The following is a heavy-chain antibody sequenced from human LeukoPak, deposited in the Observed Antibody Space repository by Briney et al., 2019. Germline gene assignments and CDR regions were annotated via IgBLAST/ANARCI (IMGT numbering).Heavy chain of an antibody. D-gene: IGHD6-19*01. V-gene: IGHV3-23*01. CDR1: GFTFSSYA. Sequence: GRSLRLSCAASGFTFSSYAMSWVRQAPGKGLEWVSAISGSGGSTYYADSVKGRFTISRDNSKNTLYLQMNSLRAEDTAVYYCAKALTSGWYLDAFNIWGQGTMVTVSS. CDR3: AKALTSGWYLDAFNI. J-gene: IGHJ3*02. CDR2: ISGSGGST.